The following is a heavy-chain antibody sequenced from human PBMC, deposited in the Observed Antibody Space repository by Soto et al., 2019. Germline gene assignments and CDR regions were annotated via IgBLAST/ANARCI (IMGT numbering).Heavy chain of an antibody. CDR3: ARDLYKYCSGGSCYSGPRD. D-gene: IGHD2-15*01. CDR1: GFTFSSYA. CDR2: ISYDGSNK. Sequence: QVQLVESGGGVVQPGRSLRLSCAASGFTFSSYAMHWVRQAPGKGLEWVAVISYDGSNKYYADSVKGRFTISRDNSKNPLYLQMNSLRAEDTAVYYCARDLYKYCSGGSCYSGPRDWGQGTLVTVSS. V-gene: IGHV3-30-3*01. J-gene: IGHJ4*02.